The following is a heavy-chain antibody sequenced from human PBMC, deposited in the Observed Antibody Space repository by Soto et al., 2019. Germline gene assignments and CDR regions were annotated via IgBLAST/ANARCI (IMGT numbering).Heavy chain of an antibody. CDR2: TYHSGST. CDR1: GGSISSGGYS. D-gene: IGHD3-10*01. V-gene: IGHV4-30-2*01. J-gene: IGHJ5*02. CDR3: ARGVPNRRGGNWFDP. Sequence: SETLSLTCAVSGGSISSGGYSWSWIRQPPGKGLEWIGYTYHSGSTYYNPSLKSRVTISVDRSKNQFSLKLSSVTAADTAVYYCARGVPNRRGGNWFDPWGQGTLVTVS.